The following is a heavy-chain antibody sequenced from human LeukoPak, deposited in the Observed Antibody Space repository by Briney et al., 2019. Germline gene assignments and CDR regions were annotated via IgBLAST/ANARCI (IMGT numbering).Heavy chain of an antibody. Sequence: SETLSLTCTVSGGSISSYYWSWIRQPPGKGLEWIGYTYYSGSTNYNPSLKSRVTISVDTSKNQFSLKLSSVTAADTAVYYCARGRTSVRGYSYGISRGNWFDPWGQGTLVTVSS. CDR2: TYYSGST. D-gene: IGHD5-18*01. J-gene: IGHJ5*02. CDR3: ARGRTSVRGYSYGISRGNWFDP. V-gene: IGHV4-59*01. CDR1: GGSISSYY.